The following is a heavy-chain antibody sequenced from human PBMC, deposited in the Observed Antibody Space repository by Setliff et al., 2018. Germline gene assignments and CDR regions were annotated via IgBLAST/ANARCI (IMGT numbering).Heavy chain of an antibody. D-gene: IGHD6-19*01. CDR2: IKSKTDGGTT. J-gene: IGHJ3*02. CDR3: KGSGWRSMAFDI. Sequence: GALRLSCAASGFTFSNAWMSWVRQAPGKGLEWVGRIKSKTDGGTTDYAAPVIGRFTISRDDSKNTLYLQMNSLKTEDTAVYYCKGSGWRSMAFDIWGQGTMVTVSS. CDR1: GFTFSNAW. V-gene: IGHV3-15*01.